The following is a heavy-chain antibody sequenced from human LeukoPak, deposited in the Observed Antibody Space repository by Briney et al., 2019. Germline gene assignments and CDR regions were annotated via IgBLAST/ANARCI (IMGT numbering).Heavy chain of an antibody. D-gene: IGHD3-3*01. CDR2: ITSSSSTI. CDR3: ARDPDYDFWSGYYSAFDI. J-gene: IGHJ3*02. Sequence: GGALRLSCAASGFTFSSYSMNWVRQAPGEGLEWVSYITSSSSTIYYADSVKGRFTISRDNAKNSLYLQMNSLRAEDTAVYYCARDPDYDFWSGYYSAFDIWGQGTMVTVSS. CDR1: GFTFSSYS. V-gene: IGHV3-48*01.